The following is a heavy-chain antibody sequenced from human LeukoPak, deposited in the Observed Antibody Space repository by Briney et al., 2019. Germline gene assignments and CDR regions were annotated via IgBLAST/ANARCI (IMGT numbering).Heavy chain of an antibody. CDR3: ARDVGRGFDY. CDR1: GFTFSRYW. Sequence: GGSLRLSCAASGFTFSRYWMTWVRQAPGKGLEWVANVNEGGSDKYYVGSVKGRFTISRDNAENSLYLQMNSLRVEDTAVYYCARDVGRGFDYWGQGTLVTVSS. D-gene: IGHD3-10*01. J-gene: IGHJ4*02. V-gene: IGHV3-7*01. CDR2: VNEGGSDK.